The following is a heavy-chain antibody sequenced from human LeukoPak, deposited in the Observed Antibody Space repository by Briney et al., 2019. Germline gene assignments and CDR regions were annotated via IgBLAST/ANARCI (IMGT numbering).Heavy chain of an antibody. CDR3: AREFSGYIDF. D-gene: IGHD1-26*01. CDR2: INPSGGGT. CDR1: GYTFTDYD. Sequence: ASVKLSCTASGYTFTDYDLHWVRQAPGQGLEWMAIINPSGGGTSYAQKFQGRVTMTRDTSKSTVYMEVSSLRSEDTAVYYCAREFSGYIDFWGQGTLVTVSS. V-gene: IGHV1-46*01. J-gene: IGHJ4*02.